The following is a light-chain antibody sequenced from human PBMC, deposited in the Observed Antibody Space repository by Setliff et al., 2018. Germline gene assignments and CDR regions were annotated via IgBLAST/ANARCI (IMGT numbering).Light chain of an antibody. Sequence: QSALTQPASVSGSPGQSITISCTGTSSDVGGYNYVSWYQQHPGKAPKLMIYDVSKRPSGVSNRFSGSKSGNTASLTISGLQAGDEADYYCSSYTSSSTYVFGTGTKGTVL. V-gene: IGLV2-14*01. CDR1: SSDVGGYNY. CDR3: SSYTSSSTYV. CDR2: DVS. J-gene: IGLJ1*01.